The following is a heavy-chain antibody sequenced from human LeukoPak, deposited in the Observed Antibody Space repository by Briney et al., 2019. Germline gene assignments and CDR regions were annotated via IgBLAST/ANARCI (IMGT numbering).Heavy chain of an antibody. CDR2: ISAYNGNT. D-gene: IGHD3-9*01. CDR1: GYTFTSYA. CDR3: ARDRDDILTGGVDY. J-gene: IGHJ4*02. V-gene: IGHV1-18*01. Sequence: ASVKVSCKASGYTFTSYAMHWVRQAPGQRLEWMGWISAYNGNTNYAQKLQGRVTMTTDTPTSTAYMELRSLRSDDTAVYYCARDRDDILTGGVDYWGQGTLVTVSS.